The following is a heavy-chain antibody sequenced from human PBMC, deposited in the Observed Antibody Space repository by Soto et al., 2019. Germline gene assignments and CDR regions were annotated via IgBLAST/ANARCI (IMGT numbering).Heavy chain of an antibody. J-gene: IGHJ4*02. Sequence: QITLKESGPTLVKPTQTLTLTCTFSGFSLSTSGVGVGWIRQPPGKALEWLALIYWDDDKRYSPSLKSRLTSTKDTSKNQVVLTMTNMDPVDTATYYCARSYSSGWAFDYWGQGTLVTVSS. CDR1: GFSLSTSGVG. D-gene: IGHD6-19*01. CDR3: ARSYSSGWAFDY. V-gene: IGHV2-5*02. CDR2: IYWDDDK.